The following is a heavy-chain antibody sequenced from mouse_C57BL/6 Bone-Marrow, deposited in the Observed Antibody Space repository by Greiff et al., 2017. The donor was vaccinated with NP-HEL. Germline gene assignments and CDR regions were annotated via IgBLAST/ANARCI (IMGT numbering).Heavy chain of an antibody. Sequence: VQLQESGAELARPGASVKLSCKASGYTFTSYGISWVKQRTGQGLEWIGEIYPRSGNTYYNEKFKGKATLTADKSSSTAYMELRSLTSEDSAVYFCARSEYGSRGYFDVWGTGTTVTVSS. CDR1: GYTFTSYG. V-gene: IGHV1-81*01. D-gene: IGHD1-1*01. CDR2: IYPRSGNT. J-gene: IGHJ1*03. CDR3: ARSEYGSRGYFDV.